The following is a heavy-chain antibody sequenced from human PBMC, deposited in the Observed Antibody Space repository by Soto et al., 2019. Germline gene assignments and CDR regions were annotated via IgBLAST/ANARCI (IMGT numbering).Heavy chain of an antibody. Sequence: QVQLVQSGAEVKKPWSSVKVSCKASGGTFRRYPITWVRQAPGQGLEWMGGITPMFGTPNYAQKFRGRVTITADESTSTAYMELSSLRSEDTAMYFCARDGTLYDSRAYYYLYWGQGTLVTVSS. J-gene: IGHJ4*02. CDR3: ARDGTLYDSRAYYYLY. CDR2: ITPMFGTP. D-gene: IGHD3-22*01. V-gene: IGHV1-69*01. CDR1: GGTFRRYP.